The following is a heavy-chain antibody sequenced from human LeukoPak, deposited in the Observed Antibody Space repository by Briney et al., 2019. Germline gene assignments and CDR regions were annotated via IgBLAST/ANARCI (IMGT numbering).Heavy chain of an antibody. CDR2: IKSKTDGATT. Sequence: PGGSLRLSCAASGFTFSNAWMNWVRQAPGKGLEWVGRIKSKTDGATTGFAAPVKGRFTISRDDSENTLYLQMNSLKSEDTAVYYCSTLTSRGLSDSWGQGTLVTVSS. V-gene: IGHV3-15*07. D-gene: IGHD1-20*01. CDR1: GFTFSNAW. CDR3: STLTSRGLSDS. J-gene: IGHJ4*02.